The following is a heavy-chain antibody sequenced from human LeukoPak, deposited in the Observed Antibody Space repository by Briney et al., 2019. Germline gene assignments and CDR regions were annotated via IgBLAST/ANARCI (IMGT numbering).Heavy chain of an antibody. D-gene: IGHD3-3*01. CDR2: ISSSSSYR. J-gene: IGHJ3*02. CDR1: GFTFSSYS. V-gene: IGHV3-21*04. Sequence: GGSLRLSCAASGFTFSSYSMNWVRQAPGKGLEWVSSISSSSSYRYYADSVKGRFTISRDNAKNSLYLQMNSLRAEDTAVYYCARDYNTNAFDIWGQGTMVTVSS. CDR3: ARDYNTNAFDI.